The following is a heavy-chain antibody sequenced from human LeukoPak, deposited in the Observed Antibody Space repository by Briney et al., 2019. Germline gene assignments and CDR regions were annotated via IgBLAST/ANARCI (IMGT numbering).Heavy chain of an antibody. CDR3: ASSHGDWEPLHYYYGMDV. J-gene: IGHJ6*02. V-gene: IGHV7-4-1*02. CDR1: GYTFTSYA. CDR2: INTNTGNP. D-gene: IGHD4-17*01. Sequence: ASVKVSCKASGYTFTSYAMYWVRQAPGQGLEWMGWINTNTGNPTYAQGFTGRFVFSLGTSVSTAYLQISSLKAEDTAVYYCASSHGDWEPLHYYYGMDVWGQGTTVTVSS.